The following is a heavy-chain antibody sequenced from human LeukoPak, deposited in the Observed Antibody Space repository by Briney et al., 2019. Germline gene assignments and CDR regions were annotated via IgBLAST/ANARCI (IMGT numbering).Heavy chain of an antibody. D-gene: IGHD2-2*02. V-gene: IGHV4-59*01. Sequence: SETLSLTGTVSGGSISSYYWSWIRQPPGKGLEWIGYIYYSGSTNYNPSLKSRVTISVDTSKNQFSLKLSSVTAADTAVYYCARAGYCSSTSCYTTPWAFDIWGQGTMVTVSS. CDR3: ARAGYCSSTSCYTTPWAFDI. CDR2: IYYSGST. CDR1: GGSISSYY. J-gene: IGHJ3*02.